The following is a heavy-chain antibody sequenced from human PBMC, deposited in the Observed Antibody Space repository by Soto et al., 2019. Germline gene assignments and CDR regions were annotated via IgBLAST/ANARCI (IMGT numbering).Heavy chain of an antibody. V-gene: IGHV4-31*03. Sequence: QVQLQESGPGLVKPSQTLSLTCTVSGGSISSGGYYWSWIRQHPGKGLEWIGYIYYSGSTYYNPSIKSRVTISVDTSKNQFSLKLSSVTAADTAVYYCARAVNTAMVRVGSGAFDYWGQGTLVTVSS. CDR1: GGSISSGGYY. D-gene: IGHD5-18*01. J-gene: IGHJ4*02. CDR3: ARAVNTAMVRVGSGAFDY. CDR2: IYYSGST.